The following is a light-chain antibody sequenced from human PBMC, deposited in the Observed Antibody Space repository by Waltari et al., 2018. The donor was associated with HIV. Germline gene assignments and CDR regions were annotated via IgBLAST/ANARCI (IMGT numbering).Light chain of an antibody. V-gene: IGLV6-57*01. CDR2: EDN. CDR1: SGSIAGTY. J-gene: IGLJ2*01. Sequence: NFMLTQPHSVSESPGKTVTISCTRSSGSIAGTYVQWYQQRPGGSPTTVIPEDNQRPSGVPDRFSGSIDSSSNSASLTISGLKTEDEADYYCQSYDSTSVVFGGGTKLTVL. CDR3: QSYDSTSVV.